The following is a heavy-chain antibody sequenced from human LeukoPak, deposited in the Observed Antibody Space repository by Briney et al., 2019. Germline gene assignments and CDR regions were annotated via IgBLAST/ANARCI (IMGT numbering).Heavy chain of an antibody. J-gene: IGHJ4*02. D-gene: IGHD3-10*01. Sequence: GGSLRLSCAASQFTFNAYPMHWVRQAPGKGLEWVAVISYDGSDTYYADSVKGRFTISRDNSKNTLYLQVNSLRAEDTAVYYCARDREGQRLMIRGVIDYWGQGTLVTVSS. CDR2: ISYDGSDT. CDR3: ARDREGQRLMIRGVIDY. CDR1: QFTFNAYP. V-gene: IGHV3-30-3*01.